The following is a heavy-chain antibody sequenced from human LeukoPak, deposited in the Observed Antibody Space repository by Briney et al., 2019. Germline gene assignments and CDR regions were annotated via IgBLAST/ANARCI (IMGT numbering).Heavy chain of an antibody. Sequence: PGGSLRLSCAASGFTVSSNYMSWVRQAPGKGLEWVSVIYSGGSAYYADSVKGRFTISRDNSKNTLYLQMNSLRAEDTAVYYCASEGITMVRGVPTNFDYWGQGTLVTVSS. CDR2: IYSGGSA. J-gene: IGHJ4*02. D-gene: IGHD3-10*01. CDR3: ASEGITMVRGVPTNFDY. V-gene: IGHV3-53*01. CDR1: GFTVSSNY.